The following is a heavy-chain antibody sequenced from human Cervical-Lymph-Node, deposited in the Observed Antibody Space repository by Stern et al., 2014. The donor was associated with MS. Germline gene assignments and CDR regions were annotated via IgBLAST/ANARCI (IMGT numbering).Heavy chain of an antibody. CDR3: ARSGGSF. CDR1: GYTFTNYG. D-gene: IGHD3-16*01. CDR2: ISTNNGNT. J-gene: IGHJ4*02. Sequence: QVQLLQPGPEGKKPPASVKVSCKASGYTFTNYGINWVRQAPGKGLEWMGCISTNNGNTHYAQNIQGRVTMTTDTSTTTAYMELRSLRSDDTAVYYCARSGGSFWGRGTLVTVSS. V-gene: IGHV1-18*01.